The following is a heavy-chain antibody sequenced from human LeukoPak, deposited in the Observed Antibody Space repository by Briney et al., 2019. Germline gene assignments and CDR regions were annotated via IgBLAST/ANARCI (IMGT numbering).Heavy chain of an antibody. Sequence: GGSLRLSCAASGFTFSTYNMNWVRQAPGKGLEWVSYISSSSTIYYADSVKGRFTISRDNAKNSLYLQMNSLRAEDTAVYYCARGRKAVAATAGDYWGQGTLVTVSS. CDR3: ARGRKAVAATAGDY. D-gene: IGHD2-15*01. CDR1: GFTFSTYN. V-gene: IGHV3-48*01. CDR2: ISSSSTI. J-gene: IGHJ4*02.